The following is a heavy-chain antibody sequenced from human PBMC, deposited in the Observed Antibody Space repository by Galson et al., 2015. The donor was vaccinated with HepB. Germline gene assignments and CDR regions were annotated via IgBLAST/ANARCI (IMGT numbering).Heavy chain of an antibody. D-gene: IGHD3-22*01. CDR2: IDWDDDK. CDR1: GSSLRTSGMC. J-gene: IGHJ4*02. Sequence: PALVKPTQTLTLTCTFSGSSLRTSGMCVSWIRQPPGKALEWLARIDWDDDKYYSTSLKTRLTISKDTSKNQVVLTMTNMDPVDTATYYCARNAYDSSWRFDYWGQGTLVTVSS. V-gene: IGHV2-70*11. CDR3: ARNAYDSSWRFDY.